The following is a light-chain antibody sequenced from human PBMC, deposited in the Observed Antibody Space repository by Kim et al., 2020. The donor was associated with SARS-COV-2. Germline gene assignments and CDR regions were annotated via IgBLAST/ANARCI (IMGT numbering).Light chain of an antibody. CDR1: QGLVNSDGNTY. V-gene: IGKV2-30*01. Sequence: DVVMTQSLLSLPVTLGQPASISCRSSQGLVNSDGNTYLNWFQQRPGQSPRRLIYKVSNRDSGVPDRFSGSASDSDFTLNITRVEAEDVGVYYCMQGTHWPPTFGQGTKVDIK. J-gene: IGKJ1*01. CDR2: KVS. CDR3: MQGTHWPPT.